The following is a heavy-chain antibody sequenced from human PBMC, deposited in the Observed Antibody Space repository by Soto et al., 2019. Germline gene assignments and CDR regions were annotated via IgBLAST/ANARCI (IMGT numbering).Heavy chain of an antibody. CDR3: AKDLEGMRGPDY. V-gene: IGHV3-30*18. Sequence: PGGSLRLSCGASGITFSSYGMHWVRQAPGKGLEWVAVISYDGSNKYYADSVKGRFTISRDNSKNTLYLQMNSLRAEDTAAYYCAKDLEGMRGPDYWGQGTLVTVSS. D-gene: IGHD3-3*01. CDR2: ISYDGSNK. J-gene: IGHJ4*02. CDR1: GITFSSYG.